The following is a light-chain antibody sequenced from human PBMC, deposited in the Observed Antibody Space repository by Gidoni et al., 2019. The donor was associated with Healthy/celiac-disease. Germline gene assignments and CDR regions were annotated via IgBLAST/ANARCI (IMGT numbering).Light chain of an antibody. CDR3: QQYNNWPRPLT. CDR1: QSVSSN. V-gene: IGKV3-15*01. CDR2: GAS. J-gene: IGKJ4*01. Sequence: EIVMTQSPATLSVSPGERATLSCRASQSVSSNLAWYQQKPGQAPRLRIYGASTRATGIPARVSGSGSGTEFTLTISSLQSEDFAVYYCQQYNNWPRPLTFGGGTKVEIK.